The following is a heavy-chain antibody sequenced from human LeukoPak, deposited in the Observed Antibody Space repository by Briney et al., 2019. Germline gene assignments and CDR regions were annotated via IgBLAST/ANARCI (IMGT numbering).Heavy chain of an antibody. J-gene: IGHJ4*02. V-gene: IGHV3-30*03. Sequence: GRSLRLSCAASGYTFSSYGMHWVRQAPGKGLEWVAVISYDGSNKYYADSVKGRFTISRDNSKNTLYLQMNSLRAEDTAVYYCATQYSSGWYYFDYWGQGTLVTVSS. D-gene: IGHD6-19*01. CDR1: GYTFSSYG. CDR2: ISYDGSNK. CDR3: ATQYSSGWYYFDY.